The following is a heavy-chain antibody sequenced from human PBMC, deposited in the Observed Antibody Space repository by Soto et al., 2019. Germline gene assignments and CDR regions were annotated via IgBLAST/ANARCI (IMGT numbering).Heavy chain of an antibody. CDR3: ANLLGYNSSSRDPFHI. D-gene: IGHD6-6*01. J-gene: IGHJ3*02. V-gene: IGHV3-64*01. Sequence: EVQLVESGGGLVQPGGSLRLSCAASGFTFSRYAMHWVRQAPGKGLEYVSGISANGGKIYYANSVKGRFTISRDNSKNTLYVQMGSLRAEDMAVYYCANLLGYNSSSRDPFHIWGQGTMVTVSS. CDR1: GFTFSRYA. CDR2: ISANGGKI.